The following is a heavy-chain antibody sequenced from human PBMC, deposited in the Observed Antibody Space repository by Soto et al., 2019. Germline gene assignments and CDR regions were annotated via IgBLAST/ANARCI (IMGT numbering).Heavy chain of an antibody. V-gene: IGHV3-15*01. CDR1: GFTFIDAW. Sequence: EVHLVESGGGLVKPGGSLRLSCVGSGFTFIDAWMSWVRQAPGKGLEWVGRLKSETDGGTADYAAPVEGRFNISRDDSKNTLYLQMNRLKSEDTAVYYCMTAPGLNVLFWGQGALVTVSS. CDR3: MTAPGLNVLF. CDR2: LKSETDGGTA. D-gene: IGHD3-16*01. J-gene: IGHJ4*02.